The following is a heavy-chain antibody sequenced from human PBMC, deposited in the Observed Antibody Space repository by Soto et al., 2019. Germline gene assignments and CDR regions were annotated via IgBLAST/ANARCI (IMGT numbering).Heavy chain of an antibody. CDR1: GGSISSYY. Sequence: PSETLSLTCTVSGGSISSYYWSWIRKPPGKGLEWIGYIFYTGSTDYNPSLKSRVTISIDTSKNQFSLKLSSVTAADTAVYYCARRIAVAGYYYYRGMDVWGQGTTVTVSS. J-gene: IGHJ6*02. V-gene: IGHV4-59*08. CDR2: IFYTGST. CDR3: ARRIAVAGYYYYRGMDV. D-gene: IGHD6-19*01.